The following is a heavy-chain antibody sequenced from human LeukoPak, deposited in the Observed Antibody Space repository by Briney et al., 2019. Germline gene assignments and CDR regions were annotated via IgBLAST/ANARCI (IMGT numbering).Heavy chain of an antibody. CDR1: GGXISSYY. Sequence: SETLSLTCTVSGGXISSYYWSWIRQPPGKGLEWIGYIYYSGSTNYNPSLKSRVTISVDTSKNQFSLKLSSVTAADTAVYYCAKGYCSGGSCYADRHWFDPWGQGTLVTVSS. D-gene: IGHD2-15*01. V-gene: IGHV4-59*01. J-gene: IGHJ5*02. CDR3: AKGYCSGGSCYADRHWFDP. CDR2: IYYSGST.